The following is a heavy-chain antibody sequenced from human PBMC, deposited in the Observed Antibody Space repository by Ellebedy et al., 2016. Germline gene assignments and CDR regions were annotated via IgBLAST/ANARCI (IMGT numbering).Heavy chain of an antibody. J-gene: IGHJ3*02. CDR2: IKSKPDGGAV. Sequence: GESLKISCAASGLSFSNAWMNWVRQAPEMGLEWVGLIKSKPDGGAVDYAAPVKGRFTISRDDSQNTLYLHMSSLRTDDTAVYYCVTEVSGAFHIWGLGTMVTVSS. CDR3: VTEVSGAFHI. CDR1: GLSFSNAW. D-gene: IGHD6-6*01. V-gene: IGHV3-15*07.